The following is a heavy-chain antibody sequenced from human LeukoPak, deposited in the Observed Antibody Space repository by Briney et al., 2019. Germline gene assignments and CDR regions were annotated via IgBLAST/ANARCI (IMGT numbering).Heavy chain of an antibody. J-gene: IGHJ4*02. Sequence: WGSLRLSCAASGFTFITYHMHWVRQTPGKGLEWVALISYDGSNKYYADSVKGRFTISRDNSKNTVYLQMNSLRPEDTAVYYCARSGAAVAGFDYWGQGTLVTVSS. V-gene: IGHV3-30-3*01. CDR3: ARSGAAVAGFDY. CDR2: ISYDGSNK. D-gene: IGHD6-19*01. CDR1: GFTFITYH.